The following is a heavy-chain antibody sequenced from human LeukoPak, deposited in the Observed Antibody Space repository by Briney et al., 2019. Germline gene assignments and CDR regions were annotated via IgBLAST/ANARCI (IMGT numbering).Heavy chain of an antibody. CDR2: IKQDGSEK. V-gene: IGHV3-7*03. Sequence: GGSLRLSCAASGFTFSSYWMSWVRQAPGNGLEWVANIKQDGSEKYYVDSVKGRFPISRDNAKNSLYLQMNSLRAEDTAVYYCARYSGSYEVNYYYHYGMDVWGQGTKVTVSS. D-gene: IGHD1-26*01. CDR3: ARYSGSYEVNYYYHYGMDV. J-gene: IGHJ6*02. CDR1: GFTFSSYW.